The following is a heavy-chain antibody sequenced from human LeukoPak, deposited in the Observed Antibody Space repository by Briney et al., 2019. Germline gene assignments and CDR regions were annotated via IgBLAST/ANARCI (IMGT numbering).Heavy chain of an antibody. Sequence: PGGSLRLSCAASGFTFSSYAMSWVRQAPGKGLEWVSAISGSGGSTYYADSVKGRFTISRDNSKNTLYLQMNSLRAEDTAVYYCAYCGSGYYYYFDYWGQGTLVTASS. J-gene: IGHJ4*02. V-gene: IGHV3-23*01. CDR1: GFTFSSYA. CDR3: AYCGSGYYYYFDY. D-gene: IGHD3-22*01. CDR2: ISGSGGST.